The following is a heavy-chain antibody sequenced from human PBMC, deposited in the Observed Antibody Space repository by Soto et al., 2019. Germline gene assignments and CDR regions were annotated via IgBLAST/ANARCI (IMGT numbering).Heavy chain of an antibody. Sequence: PGGSLRLSCAASGFTFSNYAMSWFRQAPGRGLEWVAVISSDGGLQFYADSVRGRFTISRDNSKNTLYLQMNSLRDEDTALYYCAREVVTTQWFFDNWGQGILVTVSS. CDR2: ISSDGGLQ. J-gene: IGHJ4*02. CDR3: AREVVTTQWFFDN. CDR1: GFTFSNYA. D-gene: IGHD2-8*01. V-gene: IGHV3-30-3*01.